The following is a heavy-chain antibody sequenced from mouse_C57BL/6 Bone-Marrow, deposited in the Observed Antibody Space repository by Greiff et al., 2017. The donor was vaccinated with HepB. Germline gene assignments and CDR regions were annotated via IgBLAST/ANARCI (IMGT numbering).Heavy chain of an antibody. CDR1: GYSFTDYN. Sequence: VQLQQSGPELVKPGASVKISCKASGYSFTDYNMNWVKQSNGKSLEWIGVINPNYGTTNYNQKFKGKATLTVDKSSSTAYMKLNSLTSEDSAVYSCARCTTVVARYWYFGVWGTGTTVTVSS. D-gene: IGHD1-1*01. J-gene: IGHJ1*03. V-gene: IGHV1-39*01. CDR3: ARCTTVVARYWYFGV. CDR2: INPNYGTT.